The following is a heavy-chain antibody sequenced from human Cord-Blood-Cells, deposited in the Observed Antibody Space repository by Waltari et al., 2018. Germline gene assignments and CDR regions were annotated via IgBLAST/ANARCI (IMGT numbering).Heavy chain of an antibody. CDR1: GYSFTSYW. CDR3: ASAYDFRSGYLDY. CDR2: IYPGESAN. V-gene: IGHV5-51*01. J-gene: IGHJ4*02. Sequence: EVQLVQSGAEVKKPGEYLKISCKGSGYSFTSYWLGWVRQMPGKGLEWMGVIYPGESANRLRPSLQGQVNISADTSISTAYLAWSSLKGSETARYYCASAYDFRSGYLDYWGQGTLVTVSS. D-gene: IGHD3-3*01.